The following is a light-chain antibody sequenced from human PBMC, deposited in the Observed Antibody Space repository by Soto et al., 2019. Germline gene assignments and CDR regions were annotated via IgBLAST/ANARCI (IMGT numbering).Light chain of an antibody. CDR3: QQYSNWPT. V-gene: IGKV3-15*01. CDR1: RSVNNF. Sequence: EIVLTQSPVTLSLSPGERATLSCRASRSVNNFVAWYQEKPGQAPRLLIYDASTRATGIPARFSGSGSGTEFTLTISSLQSEDFALYYCQQYSNWPTFGQGTKLEIK. J-gene: IGKJ2*01. CDR2: DAS.